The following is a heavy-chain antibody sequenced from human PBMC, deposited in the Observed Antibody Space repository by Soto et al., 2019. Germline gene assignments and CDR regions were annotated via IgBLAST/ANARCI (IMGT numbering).Heavy chain of an antibody. Sequence: ASVKVSCKASGYTFTGYYMHWVRQAPGQGLEWMGWINPNSGGTNYAQKFQGWVTVTRDTSISTAYMELSRLRSDDTAVFYCARDRLATVAVNHYYYYGMDVWGQGTTVTVSS. CDR2: INPNSGGT. D-gene: IGHD6-19*01. J-gene: IGHJ6*02. CDR1: GYTFTGYY. CDR3: ARDRLATVAVNHYYYYGMDV. V-gene: IGHV1-2*04.